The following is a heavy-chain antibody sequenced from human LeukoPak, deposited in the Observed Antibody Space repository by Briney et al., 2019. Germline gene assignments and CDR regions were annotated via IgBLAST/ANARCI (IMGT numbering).Heavy chain of an antibody. J-gene: IGHJ3*02. CDR1: GFTFDDYA. V-gene: IGHV3-9*01. Sequence: GRSLRLSCAASGFTFDDYAMHWVRQAPGKGLEWVSGISWNSGSIGYADSVKGRFTISRDNAKNSLYLQMNSLRAEDTAVYYCARSPRSGGSGNAFDIWGQGTMVTVSS. D-gene: IGHD3-10*01. CDR3: ARSPRSGGSGNAFDI. CDR2: ISWNSGSI.